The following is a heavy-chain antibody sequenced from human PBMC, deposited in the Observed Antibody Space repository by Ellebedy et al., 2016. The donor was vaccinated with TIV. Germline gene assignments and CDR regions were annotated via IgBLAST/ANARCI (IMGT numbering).Heavy chain of an antibody. CDR2: IWYDGSNK. D-gene: IGHD2-21*01. CDR3: AKLWAIADY. V-gene: IGHV3-33*06. Sequence: GGSLRLXXAASGFTFSSYGMHWVRQAPGKGLEWVAVIWYDGSNKYYADSVKGRFTISRDNSKNTLYLQMNSLRAEDTAVYYCAKLWAIADYWGQGTLVTVSS. J-gene: IGHJ4*02. CDR1: GFTFSSYG.